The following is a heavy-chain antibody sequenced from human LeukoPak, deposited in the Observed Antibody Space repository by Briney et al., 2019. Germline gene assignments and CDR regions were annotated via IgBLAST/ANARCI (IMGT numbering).Heavy chain of an antibody. CDR1: GGSISSYY. V-gene: IGHV4-59*01. J-gene: IGHJ4*02. Sequence: SETLSLTCTDPGGSISSYYWSWIRQPPGKGLEWIGYIYYSGSTTYNPSLKSRVTISVDTSKNQFSLKLSSVTAADTAAYYCARLLWFGELLYEGYYFDYWGQGTLVTVSS. CDR3: ARLLWFGELLYEGYYFDY. CDR2: IYYSGST. D-gene: IGHD3-10*01.